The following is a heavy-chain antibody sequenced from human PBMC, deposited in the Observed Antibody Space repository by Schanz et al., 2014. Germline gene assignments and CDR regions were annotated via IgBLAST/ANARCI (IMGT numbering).Heavy chain of an antibody. CDR3: VRDELLWFGEVLSLDY. CDR2: ISGGGGTT. Sequence: EVQLLESGGGLVQPGGSLRLSCAASGFTFSDYAMCWVRQAPGKGLEWVSAISGGGGTTYYTDSVKGRFTISRDNSNKTVDLQMNSLRAEDTALYDCVRDELLWFGEVLSLDYWGQGALVTVSS. V-gene: IGHV3-23*01. J-gene: IGHJ4*02. D-gene: IGHD3-10*01. CDR1: GFTFSDYA.